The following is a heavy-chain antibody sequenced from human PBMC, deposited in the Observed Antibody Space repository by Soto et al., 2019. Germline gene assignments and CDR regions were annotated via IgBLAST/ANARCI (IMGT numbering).Heavy chain of an antibody. J-gene: IGHJ6*02. V-gene: IGHV3-23*04. CDR2: LSGTGSST. Sequence: EVQLVESGGVLVQPGGSLRLSCAASAASGFTFSNYAMSWVRQAPGKGLQWVSGLSGTGSSTYYADSVYGRFIISRDNSINTLYLQMNSLRDEDTAVYYCAKEAEMSVGYGMDVWGQGTTVTVSS. CDR1: GFTFSNYA. D-gene: IGHD3-10*01. CDR3: AKEAEMSVGYGMDV.